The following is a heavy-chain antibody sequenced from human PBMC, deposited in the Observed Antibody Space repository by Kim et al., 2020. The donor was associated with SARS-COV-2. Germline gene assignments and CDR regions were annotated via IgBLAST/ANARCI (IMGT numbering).Heavy chain of an antibody. CDR3: ARGRVQTYYYGSGRTPPGMGYYYYGMDV. V-gene: IGHV4-61*02. CDR1: GGSISSGSYY. J-gene: IGHJ6*02. CDR2: IYTSGST. Sequence: SETLSLTCTVSGGSISSGSYYWSWIRQPAGKGLEWIGRIYTSGSTNYNPSLKSRVTISVDTSKNQFSLKLSSVTAADTAVYYCARGRVQTYYYGSGRTPPGMGYYYYGMDVWGQGTTVTVSS. D-gene: IGHD3-10*01.